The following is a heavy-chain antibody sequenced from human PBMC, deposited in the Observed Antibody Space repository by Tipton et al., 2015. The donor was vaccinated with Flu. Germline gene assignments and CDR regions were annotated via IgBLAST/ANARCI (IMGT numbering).Heavy chain of an antibody. Sequence: SLRLSCAASGFTFRTYGMSWVRQAPGKGLEWVSSISSSRSYIYYADSVKGRFTISRDNAKNSLYLQMSSLRAEDTAVYYCARDPGDYWGQGTLVTVSS. J-gene: IGHJ4*02. CDR3: ARDPGDY. CDR1: GFTFRTYG. CDR2: ISSSRSYI. V-gene: IGHV3-21*01.